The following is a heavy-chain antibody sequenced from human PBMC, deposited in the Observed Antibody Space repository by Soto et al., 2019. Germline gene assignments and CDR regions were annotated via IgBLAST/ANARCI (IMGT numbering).Heavy chain of an antibody. CDR3: ARSGGLDRDFNY. D-gene: IGHD2-15*01. V-gene: IGHV1-69*13. J-gene: IGHJ4*02. CDR1: GGTFSSDS. CDR2: IIPMFDTP. Sequence: SVKVSCKDSGGTFSSDSFSWVRQAPGQGLEWMGGIIPMFDTPIYAQKFQDRVTITADESTSTAYMQLSSLRSGDTAVYYCARSGGLDRDFNYWGQGSLVTVSS.